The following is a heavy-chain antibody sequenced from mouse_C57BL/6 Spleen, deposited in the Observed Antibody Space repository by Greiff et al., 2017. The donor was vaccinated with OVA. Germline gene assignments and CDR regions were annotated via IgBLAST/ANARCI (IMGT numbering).Heavy chain of an antibody. CDR1: GFSLTSYG. J-gene: IGHJ4*01. V-gene: IGHV2-3*01. CDR2: IWGDGST. Sequence: VKLVESGPGLVAPSQSLSITCTVSGFSLTSYGVSWVRQPPGKGLEWLGVIWGDGSTNYHSALISRLSISKDNSKSQVFLKLNSLQTDDTATYYCAKLPIYYYGSSSLYAMDYWGQGTSVTVSS. CDR3: AKLPIYYYGSSSLYAMDY. D-gene: IGHD1-1*01.